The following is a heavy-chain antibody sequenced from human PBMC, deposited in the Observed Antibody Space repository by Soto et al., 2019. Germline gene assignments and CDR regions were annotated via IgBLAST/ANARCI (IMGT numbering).Heavy chain of an antibody. Sequence: SETLSLTCTVSGGSISSYYWSWIRQPPGKALEWIGYIYYSGSTNYNPSLKRRGTISVDTSKNQFSLKLSAVTAADTAVYYCARGMVADWFDPWGKGTLVTVSS. CDR2: IYYSGST. CDR1: GGSISSYY. CDR3: ARGMVADWFDP. D-gene: IGHD2-15*01. V-gene: IGHV4-59*01. J-gene: IGHJ5*02.